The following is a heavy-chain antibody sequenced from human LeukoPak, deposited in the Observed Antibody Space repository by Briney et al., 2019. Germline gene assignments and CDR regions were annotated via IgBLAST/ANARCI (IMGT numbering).Heavy chain of an antibody. CDR3: ARDDYDILTGSPLGMDV. CDR2: MNPNSGNT. D-gene: IGHD3-9*01. J-gene: IGHJ6*02. Sequence: ASVKVSCKASGGTFSSYAISWVRQATGQGLEWMGWMNPNSGNTGYAQKFQGRVTITRNTSISTAYMELSSLRSEDTAVYYCARDDYDILTGSPLGMDVWGQGTTVTVSS. CDR1: GGTFSSYA. V-gene: IGHV1-8*03.